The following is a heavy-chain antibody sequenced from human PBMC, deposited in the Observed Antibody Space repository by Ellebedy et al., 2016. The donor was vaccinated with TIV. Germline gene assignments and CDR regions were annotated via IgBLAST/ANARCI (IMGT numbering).Heavy chain of an antibody. Sequence: AASVKVSCKASGYTFTRYGITWVRQAPGQGLEWMGWISAYNGNTNYAQNLKGRVTMTTDTSTNTAYMELRSLISDDTAVYYCARDWWELPFDNWGQGTLVTVSS. D-gene: IGHD1-26*01. CDR2: ISAYNGNT. CDR1: GYTFTRYG. V-gene: IGHV1-18*01. CDR3: ARDWWELPFDN. J-gene: IGHJ4*02.